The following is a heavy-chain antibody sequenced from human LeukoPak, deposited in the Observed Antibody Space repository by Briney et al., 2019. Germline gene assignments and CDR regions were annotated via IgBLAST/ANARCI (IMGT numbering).Heavy chain of an antibody. CDR3: ARDYADYVGFFFFDH. J-gene: IGHJ4*02. CDR1: GFAFTNYA. Sequence: GGSLRLSCAASGFAFTNYAMNWVRLAPGKGLEWVSSISDSGGSTYYVDSAKGRFTISRDNSKNTLYLQMDSLRAEDTAVYYCARDYADYVGFFFFDHWGQGTLVTVSS. V-gene: IGHV3-23*01. D-gene: IGHD4-17*01. CDR2: ISDSGGST.